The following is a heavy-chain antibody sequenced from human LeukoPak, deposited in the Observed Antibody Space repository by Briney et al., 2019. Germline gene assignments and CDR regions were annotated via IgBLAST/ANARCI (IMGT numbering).Heavy chain of an antibody. J-gene: IGHJ3*02. D-gene: IGHD1-26*01. CDR1: GFSLSARGMC. Sequence: RESGPALVKPTQTLTLTCTFSGFSLSARGMCVTWIRQPPGKALEWLARIDWDDDKYYSTSLKTRLTISKDTSKNQVVLTMTNMDPVDTATYYCARYRVGATMSPEYDAFDIWGQGTMVTVSS. CDR2: IDWDDDK. CDR3: ARYRVGATMSPEYDAFDI. V-gene: IGHV2-70*11.